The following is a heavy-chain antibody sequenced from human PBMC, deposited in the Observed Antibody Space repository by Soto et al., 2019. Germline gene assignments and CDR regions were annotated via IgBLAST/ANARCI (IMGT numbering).Heavy chain of an antibody. Sequence: QVQLVESGGGVVQPGRSLRLSCSASGFTFSNYPMHWVRQAPGKGLEWVAVISSDGNNKYYADSGKGRFTISRDNSKNTLYMQMDSLRADDTALYYCARLVGYNYVSGRGGWFDPWGQGTLVTVSS. J-gene: IGHJ5*02. CDR2: ISSDGNNK. CDR3: ARLVGYNYVSGRGGWFDP. V-gene: IGHV3-30-3*01. CDR1: GFTFSNYP. D-gene: IGHD5-18*01.